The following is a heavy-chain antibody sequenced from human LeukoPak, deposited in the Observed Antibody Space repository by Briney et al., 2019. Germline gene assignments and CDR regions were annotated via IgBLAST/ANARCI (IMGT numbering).Heavy chain of an antibody. J-gene: IGHJ4*02. V-gene: IGHV4-59*01. CDR2: IYYSGST. CDR3: ARKGSGYYMSEFDY. D-gene: IGHD3-3*01. CDR1: GGSISSYY. Sequence: SETLSLTCTVSGGSISSYYWSWIRQPPGKGLEWIGYIYYSGSTNYNPSLKSRVTISVDTSKNQFSLKLSSVTAADTAVYYCARKGSGYYMSEFDYWGQGTLVTVSS.